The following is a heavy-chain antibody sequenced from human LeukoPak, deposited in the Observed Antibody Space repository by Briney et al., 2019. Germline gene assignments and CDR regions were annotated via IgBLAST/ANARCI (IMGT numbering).Heavy chain of an antibody. Sequence: PGGSLRLSCAASGFTGSSNYMIWVRQAPGKGLEWVGFIRRTVHGAKTEYAASVNGRFIISRDDSNSIAYLQMNSLKTEDTGVYYYAHSFGFYWGQGILVSVSS. CDR1: GFTGSSNY. CDR2: IRRTVHGAKT. CDR3: AHSFGFY. D-gene: IGHD3-16*01. J-gene: IGHJ4*02. V-gene: IGHV3-71*01.